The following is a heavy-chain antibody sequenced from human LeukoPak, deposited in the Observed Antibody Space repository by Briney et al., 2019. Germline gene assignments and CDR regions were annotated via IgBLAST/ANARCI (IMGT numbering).Heavy chain of an antibody. Sequence: GGSLRLSCAAPGFTFSSYSMNWVRQAPGKGLEWVSSISSSSSYIYYADSVKGRFTISRDNAKNSLYLQMNSLRAEDTAVYYCARAFGIAAARLDYWGQGTLVTVSS. D-gene: IGHD6-13*01. J-gene: IGHJ4*02. CDR1: GFTFSSYS. V-gene: IGHV3-21*01. CDR2: ISSSSSYI. CDR3: ARAFGIAAARLDY.